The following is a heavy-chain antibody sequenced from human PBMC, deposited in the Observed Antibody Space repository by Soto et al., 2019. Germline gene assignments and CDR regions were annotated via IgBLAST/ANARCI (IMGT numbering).Heavy chain of an antibody. CDR3: AKPKGHSNIDY. CDR2: ISGSGGST. J-gene: IGHJ4*02. CDR1: GITFGSRA. V-gene: IGHV3-23*01. D-gene: IGHD4-4*01. Sequence: QPGGSLRLSCVASGITFGSRAMSWVRQAPGEGLEWVSTISGSGGSTYYADSVKGRFTISRDNSKNTLYLQMNSLRAEDTAVYYCAKPKGHSNIDYWGQGTLVTVSS.